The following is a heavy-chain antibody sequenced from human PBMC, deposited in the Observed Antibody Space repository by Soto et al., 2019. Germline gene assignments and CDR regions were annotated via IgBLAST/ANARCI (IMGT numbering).Heavy chain of an antibody. CDR2: ISYDGSNK. CDR1: GFTFSSYA. J-gene: IGHJ4*02. D-gene: IGHD6-6*01. V-gene: IGHV3-30-3*01. Sequence: HPGGSLRLSCAASGFTFSSYAMHWVRQAPGKGLEWVAVISYDGSNKYYADSVKGRFTISRDNSKNTLYLQMNSLRAEDTAVYYCVSSADYWGQGTLVTVS. CDR3: VSSADY.